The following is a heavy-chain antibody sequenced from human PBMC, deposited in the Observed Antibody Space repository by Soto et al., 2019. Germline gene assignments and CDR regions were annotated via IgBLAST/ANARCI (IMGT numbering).Heavy chain of an antibody. CDR2: IGTAGDT. D-gene: IGHD4-17*01. J-gene: IGHJ3*02. CDR3: ARASQDLTVTTTVGGAFDI. Sequence: GGSLRLSCAASGFTFSSYDMHWVRQATGKGLEWVSAIGTAGDTYYPGSVKGRFTISRENAKNSLYLQMNSLRAGDTAVYYCARASQDLTVTTTVGGAFDIWGQGTMVTVSS. CDR1: GFTFSSYD. V-gene: IGHV3-13*01.